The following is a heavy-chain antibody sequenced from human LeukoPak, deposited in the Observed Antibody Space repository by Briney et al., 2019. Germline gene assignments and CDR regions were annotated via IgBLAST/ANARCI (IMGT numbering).Heavy chain of an antibody. Sequence: ASVKVSCKASGYTFTSYDINWVRQATGQGLEWMGWMNPNSGNTGYAQKLQGRVTMTTDTSTSTAYMELRSLRSDDTAVYYCARDRGGMVVAAPIPGYWGQGTLVTVSS. D-gene: IGHD2-15*01. CDR3: ARDRGGMVVAAPIPGY. CDR2: MNPNSGNT. J-gene: IGHJ4*02. CDR1: GYTFTSYD. V-gene: IGHV1-8*01.